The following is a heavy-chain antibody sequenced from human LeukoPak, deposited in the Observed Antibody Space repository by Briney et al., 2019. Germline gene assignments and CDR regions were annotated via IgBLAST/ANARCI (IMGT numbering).Heavy chain of an antibody. D-gene: IGHD6-25*01. CDR1: GYTFTSYD. Sequence: ASVKVSCKASGYTFTSYDINWVRQATGQGLEWMRWMNPNSGNTGYAQKFQGRVTMTRNTSISTAYMELSSLRSEDTAVYYCATGSSDAASFDYWGQGTLVTVSS. V-gene: IGHV1-8*01. CDR2: MNPNSGNT. J-gene: IGHJ4*02. CDR3: ATGSSDAASFDY.